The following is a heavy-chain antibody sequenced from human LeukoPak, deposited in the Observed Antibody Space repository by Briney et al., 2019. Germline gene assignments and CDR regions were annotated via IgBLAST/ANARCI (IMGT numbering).Heavy chain of an antibody. Sequence: KPSETLSLTCAVYGGSFSGYYWSWIRQPPGKGLEWIGEINHSGSTNYNPSLKSRVTISVDTSKNQFSLKLSSVTAADTAVYYCRLSHDAFDIWGQGTMVTVSS. J-gene: IGHJ3*02. CDR1: GGSFSGYY. V-gene: IGHV4-34*01. CDR2: INHSGST. CDR3: RLSHDAFDI.